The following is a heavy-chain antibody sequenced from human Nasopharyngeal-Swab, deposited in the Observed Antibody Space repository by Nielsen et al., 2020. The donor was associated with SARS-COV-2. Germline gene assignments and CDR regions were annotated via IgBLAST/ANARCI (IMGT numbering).Heavy chain of an antibody. J-gene: IGHJ4*02. V-gene: IGHV3-23*01. D-gene: IGHD1-26*01. CDR3: ARGQGEY. CDR1: GFIFSTCA. CDR2: LSVVGNT. Sequence: GESLKISCAASGFIFSTCAMSWVRQAPGKGLEWVTILSVVGNTFYIESVKGRFTISRDNLQNTVHLQMSSLRAEDTAVYYCARGQGEYWGQGTLVTVSS.